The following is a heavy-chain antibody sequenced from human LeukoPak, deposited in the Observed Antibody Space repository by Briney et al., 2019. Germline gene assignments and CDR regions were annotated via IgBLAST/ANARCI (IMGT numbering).Heavy chain of an antibody. CDR3: AKDGLLRGYSSSWRFDY. V-gene: IGHV3-30*02. Sequence: GGSLRLSCAASGFTFSSYGMHWVRQAPGKGLEWVAFIRYDGSNKYYADSVKGRFTISRDNSKNTLYLQMNSLRAEDTAVYYCAKDGLLRGYSSSWRFDYWGQGTLVTVSS. CDR1: GFTFSSYG. J-gene: IGHJ4*02. D-gene: IGHD6-13*01. CDR2: IRYDGSNK.